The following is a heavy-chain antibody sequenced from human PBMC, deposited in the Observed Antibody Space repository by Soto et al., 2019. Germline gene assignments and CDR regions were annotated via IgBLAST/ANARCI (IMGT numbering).Heavy chain of an antibody. D-gene: IGHD2-2*01. CDR2: ISYDGDNE. CDR1: GFTFSNYG. Sequence: QVQLVESGGGVVQPGRSLRLSCAASGFTFSNYGMHWVRQAPGKGLEWVAIISYDGDNEYYADSVRGRFTISRDNSKNTVYLQTSRLRKEDTAVYYCAKDGGPVYCNSPGCSAKHFDYWGQGTLVTVSS. CDR3: AKDGGPVYCNSPGCSAKHFDY. V-gene: IGHV3-30*18. J-gene: IGHJ4*02.